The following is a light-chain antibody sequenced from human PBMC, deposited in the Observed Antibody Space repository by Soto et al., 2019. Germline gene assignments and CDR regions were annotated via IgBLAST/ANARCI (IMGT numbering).Light chain of an antibody. CDR1: QSVNSN. Sequence: EIVMTQSPATLSVSPGERATLSCRASQSVNSNLAWYQQKPGQAPRRLIYGASTRATGIPARFSGSVSGTEFTLTISSLQSEDFAVYYCQQYNNWPLYTFGQGTKLEIK. J-gene: IGKJ2*01. CDR2: GAS. V-gene: IGKV3-15*01. CDR3: QQYNNWPLYT.